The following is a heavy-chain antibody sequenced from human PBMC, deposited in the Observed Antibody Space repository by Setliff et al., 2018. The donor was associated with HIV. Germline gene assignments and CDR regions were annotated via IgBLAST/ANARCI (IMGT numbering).Heavy chain of an antibody. CDR1: GDTLTELS. V-gene: IGHV1-24*01. CDR2: FDPEDGAT. J-gene: IGHJ6*03. Sequence: ASVKVSCKVSGDTLTELSIHWVRQAPGKGLEWMGGFDPEDGATVYAKKFQGRVTMTEDTAADTAYMELSSLVSEDTAMYYCATIRGYYNFWSGPSPRYYYYMDVWGKGTTVAVSS. CDR3: ATIRGYYNFWSGPSPRYYYYMDV. D-gene: IGHD3-3*01.